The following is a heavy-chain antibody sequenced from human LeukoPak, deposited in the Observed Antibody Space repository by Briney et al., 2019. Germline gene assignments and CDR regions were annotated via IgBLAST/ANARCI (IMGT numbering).Heavy chain of an antibody. Sequence: GGSLRLSCAASGFTFSNAWMSWVRQAPGKGLEWVGRIKSKTDGGTTDYAAPVKGRFTISRDDSKNTLYLQMNSLKTEDTAVYYCTTSHYYDSSGYYLPFDYWGQGTLVTVSS. CDR3: TTSHYYDSSGYYLPFDY. V-gene: IGHV3-15*01. D-gene: IGHD3-22*01. CDR1: GFTFSNAW. CDR2: IKSKTDGGTT. J-gene: IGHJ4*02.